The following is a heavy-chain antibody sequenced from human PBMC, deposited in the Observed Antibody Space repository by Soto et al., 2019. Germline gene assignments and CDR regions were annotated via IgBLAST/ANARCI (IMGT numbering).Heavy chain of an antibody. V-gene: IGHV4-39*01. CDR2: IHYTGST. J-gene: IGHJ4*01. D-gene: IGHD3-10*01. CDR1: GASISNSDYY. CDR3: TRQGGLRRELLGRFDY. Sequence: QLQLQESGPGLVKPSETLSLTCSVSGASISNSDYYWGWIRQPPGKGLEWIRSIHYTGSTYYNPSLKSRVSISVDTSKNQFSLKMSSVTDADTAVYYCTRQGGLRRELLGRFDYWGHGILVTVSS.